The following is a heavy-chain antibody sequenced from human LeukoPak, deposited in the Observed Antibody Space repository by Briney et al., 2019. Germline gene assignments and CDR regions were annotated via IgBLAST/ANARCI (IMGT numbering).Heavy chain of an antibody. J-gene: IGHJ4*02. CDR3: ASFLKDIVVVPANDY. Sequence: SQTLSLTCTVSGGSISSGSYYWSWIRQPAGKGLEWIGRIYTSGSTNYNPSLKSRVTISVDTSKNQFSLKLSSVTAADTAVYYCASFLKDIVVVPANDYWGQGTLVTVSS. D-gene: IGHD2-2*01. V-gene: IGHV4-61*02. CDR1: GGSISSGSYY. CDR2: IYTSGST.